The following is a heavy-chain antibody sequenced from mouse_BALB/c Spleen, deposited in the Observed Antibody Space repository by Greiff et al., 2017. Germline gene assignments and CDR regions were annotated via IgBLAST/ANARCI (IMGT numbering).Heavy chain of an antibody. V-gene: IGHV1-7*01. J-gene: IGHJ1*01. Sequence: QVQLQQSGAELAKPGASVKMSCKASGYTFTSYWMHWVKQRPGQGLEWIGYINPSTGYTEYNQKFKDKATLTADKSSSTAYMQLSSLTSEDSAVYYCAREGYGNYVSDYFDVWGAGTTVTVSS. CDR2: INPSTGYT. D-gene: IGHD2-10*02. CDR3: AREGYGNYVSDYFDV. CDR1: GYTFTSYW.